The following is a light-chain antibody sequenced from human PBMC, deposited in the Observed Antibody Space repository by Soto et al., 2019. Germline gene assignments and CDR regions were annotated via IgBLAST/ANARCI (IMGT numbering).Light chain of an antibody. CDR3: QQRSNWPLT. Sequence: EIVLTHSTATLSLYPGVRATLSCRACQSVSSYLAWYQQQPGQAPRLLIYDASNMATGIPARVSGSESGTDFTLTISSLEPEDFAGYYCQQRSNWPLTFGGGNKVAIK. J-gene: IGKJ4*01. V-gene: IGKV3-11*01. CDR2: DAS. CDR1: QSVSSY.